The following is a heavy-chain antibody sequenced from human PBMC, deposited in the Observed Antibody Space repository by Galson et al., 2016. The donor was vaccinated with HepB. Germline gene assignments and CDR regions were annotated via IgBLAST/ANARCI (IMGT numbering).Heavy chain of an antibody. J-gene: IGHJ6*02. Sequence: SLRLSCAVSGFTFRSYAMSWVRQAPGKGLEWVSVISSNGGRTYYADSVKGRFTISRDNSKNTLYLQMNSLRAKDTAVYYCAKDESSGGSCYPGCYYYGMDVWGQGTTVIVSS. V-gene: IGHV3-23*01. CDR1: GFTFRSYA. D-gene: IGHD2-15*01. CDR3: AKDESSGGSCYPGCYYYGMDV. CDR2: ISSNGGRT.